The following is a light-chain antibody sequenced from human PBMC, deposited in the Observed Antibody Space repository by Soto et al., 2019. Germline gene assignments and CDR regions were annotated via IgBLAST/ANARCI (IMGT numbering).Light chain of an antibody. CDR3: QQYNSYSYT. CDR2: DAS. CDR1: QSISSW. V-gene: IGKV1-5*01. J-gene: IGKJ2*01. Sequence: DIQMTQSPSTLSASVGDRVTITCRASQSISSWLAWYQQKPGKAPKLLIYDASSLESGVPSRFSGSGPGTEFTLTISSLQPDDFATYCCQQYNSYSYTFGQGTKLEIK.